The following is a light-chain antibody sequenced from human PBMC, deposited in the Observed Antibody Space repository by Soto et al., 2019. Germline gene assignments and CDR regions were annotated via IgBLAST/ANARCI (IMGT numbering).Light chain of an antibody. CDR2: WAS. V-gene: IGKV4-1*01. CDR3: QQYFDVPFT. Sequence: DIVITQTPDSLAVSLGGRATMHCKRSRSVFYKSNNKNHLAWYQQKPGQPPQLIIYWASTRESGVPERFSGSGSGTDFTLTISSLEAEDVAFYWCQQYFDVPFTFGGGTKVDIK. CDR1: RSVFYKSNNKNH. J-gene: IGKJ4*01.